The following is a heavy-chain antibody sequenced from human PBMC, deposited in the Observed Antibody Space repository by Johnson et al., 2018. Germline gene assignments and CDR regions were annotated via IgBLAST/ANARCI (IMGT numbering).Heavy chain of an antibody. D-gene: IGHD3-22*01. J-gene: IGHJ3*02. CDR2: IKQDGSEK. CDR1: GFTFTNYW. CDR3: ARDFYDSSGYFDAFDI. V-gene: IGHV3-7*01. Sequence: VQLVQSGGDLVQPGGSLRLSCSASGFTFTNYWMTWVRQAPGKGLEWVANIKQDGSEKYYVDSVKGRFTISRDNAKNSLYLQMNSLRAEDTAVYYCARDFYDSSGYFDAFDIWGQGTMVTVSS.